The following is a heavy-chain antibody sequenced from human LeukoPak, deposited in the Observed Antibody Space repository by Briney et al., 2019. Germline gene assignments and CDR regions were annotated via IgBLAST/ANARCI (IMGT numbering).Heavy chain of an antibody. D-gene: IGHD3-16*01. CDR3: ASGGSYGPYYFDY. Sequence: SETLSLTCTVSGGSISSYYWSWIRRPPGKGLEWIGYIYYSGSTNYNPSLKSRVTISVDTSKNQFSLKLSSVTAADTAVYYCASGGSYGPYYFDYWGQGTLVTVSS. CDR2: IYYSGST. CDR1: GGSISSYY. V-gene: IGHV4-59*08. J-gene: IGHJ4*02.